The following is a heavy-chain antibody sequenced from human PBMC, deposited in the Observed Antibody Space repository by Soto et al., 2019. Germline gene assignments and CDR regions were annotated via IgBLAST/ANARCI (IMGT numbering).Heavy chain of an antibody. J-gene: IGHJ6*02. Sequence: ASVKVSCKASGYTFTSSGISWVRQAPGQGLEWMGWISAYNGNTNYAQKLQGRVTMTTDTSTSTAYMGLRSLRSDDTAVYYCARSGHYSIPLSYYYGMDVWGQGTTVSVS. D-gene: IGHD4-4*01. V-gene: IGHV1-18*01. CDR3: ARSGHYSIPLSYYYGMDV. CDR2: ISAYNGNT. CDR1: GYTFTSSG.